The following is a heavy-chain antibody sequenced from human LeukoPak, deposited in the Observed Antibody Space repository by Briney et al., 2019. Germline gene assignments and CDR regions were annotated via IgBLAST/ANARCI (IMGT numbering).Heavy chain of an antibody. D-gene: IGHD6-19*01. CDR1: GYSISSGYY. CDR2: IYYSGST. CDR3: AREGGWPYYFDY. V-gene: IGHV4-38-2*02. J-gene: IGHJ4*02. Sequence: SETLSLTCTVSGYSISSGYYWGWIRQPPGKGLEWNGSIYYSGSTYYNPSLKSRVTISVDTSKNQFSLKLSSVTAADTAVYYCAREGGWPYYFDYWGQGTLVTVSS.